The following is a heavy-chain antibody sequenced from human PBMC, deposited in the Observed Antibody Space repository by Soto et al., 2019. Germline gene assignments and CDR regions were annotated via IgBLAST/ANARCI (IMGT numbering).Heavy chain of an antibody. CDR3: SRCLFSEDSYSGGWYFFDY. CDR2: INHNGSA. D-gene: IGHD3-10*01. J-gene: IGHJ4*02. CDR1: GGSFSDYS. Sequence: PSETLYLTCAVYGGSFSDYSWTWIRQPPGKALEWIGQINHNGSANYNPSLKSRVTISVATPKNQFSLELASVTAADTAVYYCSRCLFSEDSYSGGWYFFDYWGQGTLVTVSS. V-gene: IGHV4-34*01.